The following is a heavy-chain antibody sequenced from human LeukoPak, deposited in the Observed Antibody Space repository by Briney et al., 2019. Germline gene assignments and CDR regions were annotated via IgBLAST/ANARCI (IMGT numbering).Heavy chain of an antibody. J-gene: IGHJ4*02. Sequence: SETLSLTCNVSGASFNYYYWSWIRQPAGKGLEWIGRVYLGGSTNYNPSLKSRAMMSLDKANNQFSLRLSSVTAADTATYYCARDHCGDAACYPFDRWGQGTLVTVSS. CDR1: GASFNYYY. D-gene: IGHD2-21*01. CDR3: ARDHCGDAACYPFDR. V-gene: IGHV4-4*07. CDR2: VYLGGST.